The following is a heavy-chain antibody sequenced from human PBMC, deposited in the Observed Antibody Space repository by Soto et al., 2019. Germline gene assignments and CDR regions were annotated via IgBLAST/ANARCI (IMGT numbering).Heavy chain of an antibody. J-gene: IGHJ6*03. CDR3: ASGGETKLYYYYYYYMDV. CDR1: GGSISSYY. D-gene: IGHD4-17*01. Sequence: SETLSLTCTVSGGSISSYYWSWIRQPPGKGLEWIGYIYYSGSTNYNPSLKSRVTISVDTSKNQFSLKLSSVTAADTAVYYCASGGETKLYYYYYYYMDVWGKGTTVTVSS. V-gene: IGHV4-59*01. CDR2: IYYSGST.